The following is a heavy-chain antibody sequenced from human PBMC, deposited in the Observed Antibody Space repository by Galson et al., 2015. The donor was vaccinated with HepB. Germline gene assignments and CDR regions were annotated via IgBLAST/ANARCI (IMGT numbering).Heavy chain of an antibody. J-gene: IGHJ6*02. CDR2: IIPILAIT. D-gene: IGHD3-22*01. CDR3: ARDSFYDDSSASYPRGYSYHMDV. Sequence: SVKVSCKASGGTFSTYAISWVRQAPGQGLEWMGRIIPILAITNSALNFQGRVTITADMSTSTAYMELSSLRSEDTAVYFCARDSFYDDSSASYPRGYSYHMDVWGQGTAVTVSS. CDR1: GGTFSTYA. V-gene: IGHV1-69*04.